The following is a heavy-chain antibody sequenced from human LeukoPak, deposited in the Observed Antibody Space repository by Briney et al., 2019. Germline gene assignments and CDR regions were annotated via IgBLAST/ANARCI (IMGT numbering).Heavy chain of an antibody. J-gene: IGHJ6*03. CDR3: TRGDYYYYYYMDV. Sequence: PGGSLRLSCTASGFTFGDYAMSWVRQAPGKGLEWVGFIRSKAYGGTTEYAASVKGRFTISRDDSKSIAYLQMNSLKTEDTAVYYCTRGDYYYYYYMDVWGKGTTVTVSS. V-gene: IGHV3-49*04. CDR2: IRSKAYGGTT. D-gene: IGHD2-21*02. CDR1: GFTFGDYA.